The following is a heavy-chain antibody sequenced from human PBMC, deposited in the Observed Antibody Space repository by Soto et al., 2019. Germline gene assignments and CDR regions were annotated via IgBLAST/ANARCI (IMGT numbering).Heavy chain of an antibody. J-gene: IGHJ6*02. V-gene: IGHV3-13*01. Sequence: EVQLVESGGGLVQPGGSLRLSCAASGFNFRNDDMLWVRQVKGKGLEWVSAIGSAGDTYYSASVKGRFTISRENTKNFLFLQMNSLRAGDTAVYYCARGGYSSGFYHYAMDVWGQGTAVTVSS. CDR2: IGSAGDT. CDR3: ARGGYSSGFYHYAMDV. D-gene: IGHD6-19*01. CDR1: GFNFRNDD.